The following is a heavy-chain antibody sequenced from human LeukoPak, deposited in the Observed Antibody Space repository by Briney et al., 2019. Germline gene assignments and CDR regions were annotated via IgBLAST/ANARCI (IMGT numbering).Heavy chain of an antibody. Sequence: SDTLSLTCTVSGGSISSVGYYWSWIRQHPGKGLEWIGYIYYSGSTYYNPSLKSRVTISVDTSKNQFSLKLSSVTAAYTAVYYCARLESGHFDYWGQGTLVTVSS. CDR1: GGSISSVGYY. CDR2: IYYSGST. J-gene: IGHJ4*02. D-gene: IGHD3-10*01. V-gene: IGHV4-31*03. CDR3: ARLESGHFDY.